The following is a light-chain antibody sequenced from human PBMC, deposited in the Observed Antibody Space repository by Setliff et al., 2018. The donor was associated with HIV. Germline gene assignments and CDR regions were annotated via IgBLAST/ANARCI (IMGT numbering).Light chain of an antibody. Sequence: QTVVTQESSLSVSPGGTLTLTCGLSSGSVSTSYYPSWYQQTPGQAPRILISNTDSRSSGVPDRFSGSKSGNTASLTISGLQAEDEADYSCCSYAGSSLYVFGTGTKVTVL. CDR1: SGSVSTSYY. J-gene: IGLJ1*01. CDR2: NTD. V-gene: IGLV8-61*01. CDR3: CSYAGSSLYV.